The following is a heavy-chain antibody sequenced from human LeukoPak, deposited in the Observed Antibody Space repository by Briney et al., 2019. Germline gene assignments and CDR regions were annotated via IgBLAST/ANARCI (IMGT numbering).Heavy chain of an antibody. Sequence: RPSETLSLTCTVSASSISSGYYWGWIRQPPGKGLEGIWIIYYTGSTYYNPSLKTRLTISVDTSKNQFSLQLSSVTAADTAVYYCARDPDYDFWSGKPRPTNWGQGTLVTVSS. CDR2: IYYTGST. V-gene: IGHV4-38-2*02. J-gene: IGHJ4*02. CDR3: ARDPDYDFWSGKPRPTN. CDR1: ASSISSGYY. D-gene: IGHD3-3*01.